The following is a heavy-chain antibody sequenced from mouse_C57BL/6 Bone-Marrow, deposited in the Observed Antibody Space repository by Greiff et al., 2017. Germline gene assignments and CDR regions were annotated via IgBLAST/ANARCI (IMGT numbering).Heavy chain of an antibody. CDR1: GYSITSGYY. J-gene: IGHJ1*03. V-gene: IGHV3-6*01. CDR2: INYDGSN. Sequence: ESGPGLVKPSQSLSLTCSVTGYSITSGYYWNWIRQFPGNKLEWMGYINYDGSNNYNPSLKNRISITRDTSKNQFFLKLNSVTTEDTATYYCARIITTGNFDFWGTGTTVTVSS. D-gene: IGHD1-1*01. CDR3: ARIITTGNFDF.